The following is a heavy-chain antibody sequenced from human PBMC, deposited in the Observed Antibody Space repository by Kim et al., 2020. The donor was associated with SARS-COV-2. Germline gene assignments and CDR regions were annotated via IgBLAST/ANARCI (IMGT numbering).Heavy chain of an antibody. V-gene: IGHV3-33*03. CDR1: GFTFSSYV. Sequence: GGSLRLSCAASGFTFSSYVMHWVRQAPGKGLEWVAVICPDESNKDYGDSVKGRFSVSRDTSKKTMYLQMNSLRGEDTAVYYCAKELRMGKGCVDHWGPGTPVTVS. J-gene: IGHJ5*02. D-gene: IGHD2-15*01. CDR3: AKELRMGKGCVDH. CDR2: ICPDESNK.